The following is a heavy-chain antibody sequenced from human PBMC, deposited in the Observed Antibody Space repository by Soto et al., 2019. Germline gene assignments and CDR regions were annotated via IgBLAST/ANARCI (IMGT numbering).Heavy chain of an antibody. CDR2: TYTSGTT. J-gene: IGHJ5*02. CDR3: ARERAVPSWIAP. CDR1: GGSVSSNY. Sequence: QVQLQESGPGLVKPSETLSLTCTVSGGSVSSNYWSWIRQSAGEGLEWIGRTYTSGTTAYNPSLRGRVTISVDTSKNQFSLNMTSVTAADTAVYYCARERAVPSWIAPWGQGILVTVSP. D-gene: IGHD6-19*01. V-gene: IGHV4-4*07.